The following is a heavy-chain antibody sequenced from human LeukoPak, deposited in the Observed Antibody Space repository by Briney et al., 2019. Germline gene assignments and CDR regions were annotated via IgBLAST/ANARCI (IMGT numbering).Heavy chain of an antibody. J-gene: IGHJ4*02. CDR2: MNPNSGNT. Sequence: ASVKVSCKASGYTFTSYDINWVRQATGQGLEWMGWMNPNSGNTGYAQKFQGRVTMTRNTSISTAYMELSSLRSEDTAVYYCATDKGINYDILTGYYMSYFDYWGQGTLVTVSS. D-gene: IGHD3-9*01. CDR1: GYTFTSYD. V-gene: IGHV1-8*01. CDR3: ATDKGINYDILTGYYMSYFDY.